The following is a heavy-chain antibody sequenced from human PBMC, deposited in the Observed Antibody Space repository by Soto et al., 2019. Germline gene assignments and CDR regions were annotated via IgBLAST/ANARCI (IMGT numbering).Heavy chain of an antibody. J-gene: IGHJ6*02. CDR1: CGSFSGYY. D-gene: IGHD3-16*01. CDR2: IYNRGST. Sequence: ETLSLTYAVYCGSFSGYYWRSIRQPPGKGLEWIGEIYNRGSTNYSPTLKMRVTISVDTSKNQFSLKLGSVTAADTAVYYCARAPLMRGYYYYYYGIDVWGQATTVT. V-gene: IGHV4-34*01. CDR3: ARAPLMRGYYYYYYGIDV.